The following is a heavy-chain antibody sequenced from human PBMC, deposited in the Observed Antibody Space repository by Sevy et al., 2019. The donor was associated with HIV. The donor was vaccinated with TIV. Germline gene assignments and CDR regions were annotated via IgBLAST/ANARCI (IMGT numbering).Heavy chain of an antibody. CDR1: GFTFSSYW. CDR2: INSDGSST. V-gene: IGHV3-74*01. Sequence: GGSLRLSCAASGFTFSSYWMHWVRQAPGKGLVWVSRINSDGSSTSYADSGKGRFTISRDNAKNTLYLQMNSLRAEDTAVYYCAREYCSGGSCYSAGYYYYYGMDVWGQGTTVTVSS. J-gene: IGHJ6*02. CDR3: AREYCSGGSCYSAGYYYYYGMDV. D-gene: IGHD2-15*01.